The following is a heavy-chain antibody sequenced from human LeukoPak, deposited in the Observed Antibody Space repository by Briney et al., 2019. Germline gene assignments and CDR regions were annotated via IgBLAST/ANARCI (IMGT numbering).Heavy chain of an antibody. D-gene: IGHD4-11*01. CDR1: GGSISSGDYY. J-gene: IGHJ2*01. CDR2: IYYSGST. CDR3: ATTQRSGVLWYFDL. V-gene: IGHV4-30-4*02. Sequence: PSETLSLTCTVSGGSISSGDYYWSWIRQPPGKGLEWIGYIYYSGSTYYNPSLKSRVTISVDTSKNQFSLKLSSVTAADTAVYYCATTQRSGVLWYFDLWGRGTLVTVSS.